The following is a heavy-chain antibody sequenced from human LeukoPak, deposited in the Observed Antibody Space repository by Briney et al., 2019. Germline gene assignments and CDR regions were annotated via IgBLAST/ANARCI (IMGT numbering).Heavy chain of an antibody. CDR1: GGSISSYY. CDR2: IYTSGST. CDR3: ARARIAVAGTGSYWYFDL. J-gene: IGHJ2*01. Sequence: SETLSLTCTVSGGSISSYYWSWIRQPAGKGLEWIGRIYTSGSTNYNPSLKSRVTMSVDTSKNQFSLKLSSVTAADTAVYYCARARIAVAGTGSYWYFDLWGRGTLVTVS. D-gene: IGHD6-19*01. V-gene: IGHV4-4*07.